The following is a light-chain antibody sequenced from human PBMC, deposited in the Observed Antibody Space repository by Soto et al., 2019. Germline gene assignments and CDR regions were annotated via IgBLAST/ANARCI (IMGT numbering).Light chain of an antibody. CDR2: DAS. V-gene: IGKV1-5*01. CDR1: QSISGW. Sequence: DIPMTQSPSTLSASVGDRVTITCRASQSISGWLAWYQQKPGKAPKLLIFDASSLESGVPSRFSGSVSGTEFTLTISSLQPDDFATYYCQHYNSYSPAFGQGTKVEIK. CDR3: QHYNSYSPA. J-gene: IGKJ1*01.